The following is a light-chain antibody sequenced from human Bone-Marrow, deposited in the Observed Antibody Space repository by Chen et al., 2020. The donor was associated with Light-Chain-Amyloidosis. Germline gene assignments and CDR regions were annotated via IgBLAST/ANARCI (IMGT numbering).Light chain of an antibody. Sequence: SYVLTQPSSVSVAPGQTAPIACGGNNIGSTSVHWYQQTPGQAPLLVVYDDRDRPSGIPERLSGANSGNTATLTSSRVEAGYEADYYCQVWDRSSDRPVFGGGTKLTVL. CDR2: DDR. J-gene: IGLJ3*02. CDR1: NIGSTS. V-gene: IGLV3-21*02. CDR3: QVWDRSSDRPV.